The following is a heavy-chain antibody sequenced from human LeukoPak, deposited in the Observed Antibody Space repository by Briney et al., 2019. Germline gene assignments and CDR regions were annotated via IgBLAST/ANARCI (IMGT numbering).Heavy chain of an antibody. CDR3: ARVNLDYYDSSGYYPEYFQH. CDR2: ISSSSSYI. V-gene: IGHV3-21*01. CDR1: GFTFSSYS. D-gene: IGHD3-22*01. Sequence: GGSLRLSCAASGFTFSSYSMNWVRQAPGKGLEWVSSISSSSSYIYYADSVKGRFTISRDNAKNSLYLQTNSLRADDTAVYYCARVNLDYYDSSGYYPEYFQHWGQGTLVTVSS. J-gene: IGHJ1*01.